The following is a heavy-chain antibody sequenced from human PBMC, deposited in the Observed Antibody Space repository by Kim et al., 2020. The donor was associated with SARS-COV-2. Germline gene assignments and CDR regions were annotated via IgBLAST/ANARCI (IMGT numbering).Heavy chain of an antibody. V-gene: IGHV3-9*01. CDR2: ISWNSGSI. CDR3: AKVYAPRRGGSSTSCYFDY. D-gene: IGHD2-2*01. Sequence: GGSLRLSCAASGFTFDDYAMHWVRQAPGKGLEWVSGISWNSGSIGYADSVKGRFTISRDNAKNSLYLQMNSLRAEDTALYYCAKVYAPRRGGSSTSCYFDYWGQGTLLTVSS. J-gene: IGHJ4*02. CDR1: GFTFDDYA.